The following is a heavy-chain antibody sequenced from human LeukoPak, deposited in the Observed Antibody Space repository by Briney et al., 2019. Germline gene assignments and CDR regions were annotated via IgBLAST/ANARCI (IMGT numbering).Heavy chain of an antibody. CDR2: ISAYNGNT. Sequence: ASVKVSCKASGYTFTSYGISWVRQAPGQGLEWMGWISAYNGNTNYAQKLQGRVTMTTDTSTSTAYMELRSLRSEDTAVYYCARLDGDSSNQDYYYYYMDVWGKGTTVTVSS. CDR1: GYTFTSYG. CDR3: ARLDGDSSNQDYYYYYMDV. V-gene: IGHV1-18*01. D-gene: IGHD6-13*01. J-gene: IGHJ6*03.